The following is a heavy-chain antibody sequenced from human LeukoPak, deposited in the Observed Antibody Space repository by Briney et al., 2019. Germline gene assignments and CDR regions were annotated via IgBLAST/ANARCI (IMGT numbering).Heavy chain of an antibody. CDR2: IYHSGST. D-gene: IGHD5-24*01. Sequence: KPSETLSLTCAVSGYSISSGYYWGWIRQPPGKGLEWIGSIYHSGSTYYNPSLKSRVTISVDTSKNQFSLKLSSVTAADTAVYYCARHASSGTITYWGQGTLVTVSS. CDR3: ARHASSGTITY. CDR1: GYSISSGYY. V-gene: IGHV4-38-2*01. J-gene: IGHJ4*02.